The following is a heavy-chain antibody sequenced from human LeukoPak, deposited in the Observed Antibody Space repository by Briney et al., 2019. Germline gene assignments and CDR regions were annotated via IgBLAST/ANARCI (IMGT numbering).Heavy chain of an antibody. CDR1: GYTFTGYH. CDR2: INPNSGGT. CDR3: ARGPRVNWFDP. V-gene: IGHV1-2*02. J-gene: IGHJ5*02. Sequence: ASVKVSCKASGYTFTGYHMHWVRQAPGQGLEWMGWINPNSGGTNYAQKFQGRVTMTGGTSISTAYMDLRRLRSDDTAVYYCARGPRVNWFDPWGQGTLVTVSS.